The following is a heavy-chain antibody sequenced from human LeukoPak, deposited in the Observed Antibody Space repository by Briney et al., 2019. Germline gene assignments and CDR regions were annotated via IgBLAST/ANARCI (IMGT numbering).Heavy chain of an antibody. D-gene: IGHD6-13*01. CDR3: AKVLGSSWSYFDY. J-gene: IGHJ4*02. V-gene: IGHV3-23*01. CDR1: GFTFSSYA. CDR2: ISGSGVST. Sequence: GGSLRLSCAASGFTFSSYAMSWVRQAPGKGLEWVSAISGSGVSTYYADSVKGRFTTSRDNSKNTLYLQMNSLRAEDTAVYYCAKVLGSSWSYFDYWGQGTLLTVSS.